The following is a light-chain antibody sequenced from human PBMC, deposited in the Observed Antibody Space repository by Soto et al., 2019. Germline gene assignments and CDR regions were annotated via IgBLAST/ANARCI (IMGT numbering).Light chain of an antibody. Sequence: DIQLTQSPSFLSASVGDRVTITCRASQSLNDWLAWYQQKPGKAPKLLIYKASGLESGVPSRFSGSGSGTEFTLTISSLQPDDFATYYCQQYNGYPWTFGQGTKVEIK. CDR2: KAS. J-gene: IGKJ1*01. CDR3: QQYNGYPWT. CDR1: QSLNDW. V-gene: IGKV1-5*03.